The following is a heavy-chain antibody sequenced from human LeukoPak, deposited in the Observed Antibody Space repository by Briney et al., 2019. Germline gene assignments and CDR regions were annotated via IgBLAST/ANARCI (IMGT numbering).Heavy chain of an antibody. J-gene: IGHJ4*02. CDR3: ARGRPHGNDY. CDR1: GFTFSNYC. Sequence: GGSLRLSCTASGFTFSNYCMHWVRQTPGKGLIWVSRICPGGTITNYADSVKGRFTISRDDAKNMMFLQMNSLRADDTAVYYCARGRPHGNDYWGQGTLVTVSS. V-gene: IGHV3-74*01. D-gene: IGHD4-23*01. CDR2: ICPGGTIT.